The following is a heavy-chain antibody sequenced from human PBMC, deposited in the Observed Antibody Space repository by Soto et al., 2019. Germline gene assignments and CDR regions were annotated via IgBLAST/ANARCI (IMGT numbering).Heavy chain of an antibody. Sequence: GASVKVSCKASGYTFTSYDINWVRQATGQGLEWMGWMNPNSGNTGYAQKFQGRVTMTRNTSISTAYMELSSLRSEDTAVYYCARYNDILTGYLPDYWGQGTLVTVSS. CDR2: MNPNSGNT. V-gene: IGHV1-8*01. CDR3: ARYNDILTGYLPDY. D-gene: IGHD3-9*01. J-gene: IGHJ4*02. CDR1: GYTFTSYD.